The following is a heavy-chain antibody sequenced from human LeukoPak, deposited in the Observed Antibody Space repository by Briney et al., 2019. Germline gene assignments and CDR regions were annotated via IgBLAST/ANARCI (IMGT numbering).Heavy chain of an antibody. Sequence: GGSLRLSCAASGFTFSSYSMNWVRQAPGKGLEWVSSISSSSSYIYYADSVKGRFTISRDNAKNSLYLQMNSLRAEDTAVYYCARPSGRYYDSSGNELDFDLWGRGTLVTVSS. V-gene: IGHV3-21*01. D-gene: IGHD3-22*01. CDR3: ARPSGRYYDSSGNELDFDL. CDR2: ISSSSSYI. J-gene: IGHJ2*01. CDR1: GFTFSSYS.